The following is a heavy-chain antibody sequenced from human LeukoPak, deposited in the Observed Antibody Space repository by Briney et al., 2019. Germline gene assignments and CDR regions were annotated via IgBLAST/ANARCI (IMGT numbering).Heavy chain of an antibody. Sequence: SETLSLTCTVSGDSISSYYWSWIRQPPGKGLEWVGDIYYSGGTNYNPSLKSRVTISVDTSKNQFSLKLSSVTAADTAVYYCARYYCSTTTCYYMDVWGKGTTVTVSS. CDR1: GDSISSYY. D-gene: IGHD2-2*01. V-gene: IGHV4-59*01. J-gene: IGHJ6*03. CDR2: IYYSGGT. CDR3: ARYYCSTTTCYYMDV.